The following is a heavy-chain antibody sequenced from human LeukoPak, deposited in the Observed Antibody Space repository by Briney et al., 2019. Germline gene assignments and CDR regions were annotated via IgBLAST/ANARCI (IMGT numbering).Heavy chain of an antibody. CDR2: IYYSGST. J-gene: IGHJ5*02. D-gene: IGHD3-3*01. Sequence: KPSETLSLTCTVSGGSISGSSYYWGWIRQPPGKGLEWIGSIYYSGSTYYNPSLKSRVTISVDTSKNQFSLKLSSVTAADTAVYYCARRPGDFWSGNWFDPWGQGTLVTVSS. CDR1: GGSISGSSYY. V-gene: IGHV4-39*01. CDR3: ARRPGDFWSGNWFDP.